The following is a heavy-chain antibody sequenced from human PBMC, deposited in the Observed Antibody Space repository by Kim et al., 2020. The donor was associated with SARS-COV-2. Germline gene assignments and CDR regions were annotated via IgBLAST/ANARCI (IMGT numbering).Heavy chain of an antibody. V-gene: IGHV1-69*02. D-gene: IGHD1-1*01. J-gene: IGHJ3*02. CDR3: ARSLSLELERGAFDI. Sequence: KFQGRVTITADKSTSTAYMELSSLRSEDTAVYYCARSLSLELERGAFDIWGQGTMVTVSS.